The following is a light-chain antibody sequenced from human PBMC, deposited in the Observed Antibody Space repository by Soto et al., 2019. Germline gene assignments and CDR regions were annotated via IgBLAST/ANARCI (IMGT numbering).Light chain of an antibody. CDR2: AAS. CDR1: QSISSY. V-gene: IGKV1-39*01. Sequence: DIQMTQSPSSLSASVGDRVTITCRASQSISSYLNWYQQKPGKAPKLLIYAASSLQSGVPSRFSGSGSGTDFTLIISSLQPEDFATYYCQQSYSTSWTFGQGTKVDI. J-gene: IGKJ1*01. CDR3: QQSYSTSWT.